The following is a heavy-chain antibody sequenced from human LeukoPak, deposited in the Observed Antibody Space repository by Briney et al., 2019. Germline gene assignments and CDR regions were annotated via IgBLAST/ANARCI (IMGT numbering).Heavy chain of an antibody. J-gene: IGHJ6*03. CDR2: IIPIFGTA. V-gene: IGHV1-69*05. CDR3: ARDAHRAVAGSSGGRYYYYYMDV. D-gene: IGHD6-19*01. CDR1: GGTFSSYA. Sequence: SVKVSCKASGGTFSSYAISWVRQAPGQGLEWMGGIIPIFGTANYAQKFQGRVMITTDESTSTAYMELSSLRSEDTAVYYCARDAHRAVAGSSGGRYYYYYMDVWGKGTTVTVSS.